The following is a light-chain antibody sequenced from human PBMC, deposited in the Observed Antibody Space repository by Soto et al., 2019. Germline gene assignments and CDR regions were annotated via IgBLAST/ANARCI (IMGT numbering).Light chain of an antibody. J-gene: IGKJ4*01. CDR3: LQYATYPLT. V-gene: IGKV1-17*03. CDR2: AAS. Sequence: DIQMTQSPSAMSASVGDRVTITCRASQDIRNYLAWFQQKSGKVPKRLISAASSLQSGVPSRFSGSGSGTEFTLTISSLQPEDLASYYCLQYATYPLTFGGGPRWIS. CDR1: QDIRNY.